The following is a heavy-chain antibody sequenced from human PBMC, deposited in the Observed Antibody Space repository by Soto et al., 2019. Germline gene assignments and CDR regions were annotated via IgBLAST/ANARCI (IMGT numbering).Heavy chain of an antibody. CDR2: MYHSGST. Sequence: PSETLSLTCAVSGGSISSGGYSWSWIRQPPGKGLEWIGYMYHSGSTYYNPSLKSRVTISIDTSKNQFSLKLSSVTAADTAVYYCARLGVAGSEIDHWGPGTLVTVSS. V-gene: IGHV4-30-2*02. J-gene: IGHJ4*02. CDR3: ARLGVAGSEIDH. CDR1: GGSISSGGYS. D-gene: IGHD6-19*01.